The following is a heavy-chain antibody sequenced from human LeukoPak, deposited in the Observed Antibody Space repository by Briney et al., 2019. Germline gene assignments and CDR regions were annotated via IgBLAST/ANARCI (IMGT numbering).Heavy chain of an antibody. V-gene: IGHV3-23*01. CDR2: VSENGRA. Sequence: PGGSLRLPCAASGFTFSSYAMSWVRQAPGKGPEWVSFVSENGRAAYADSVKGRFTISRDNSRNTLYLQMSSLRAEDTALYYCTKRLGDYFDYWGQGTLVTVPS. CDR1: GFTFSSYA. J-gene: IGHJ4*02. CDR3: TKRLGDYFDY. D-gene: IGHD4-17*01.